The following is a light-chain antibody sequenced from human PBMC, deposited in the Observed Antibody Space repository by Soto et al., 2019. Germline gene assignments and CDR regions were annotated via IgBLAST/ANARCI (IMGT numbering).Light chain of an antibody. CDR1: SSDVGGYNY. CDR2: DVS. CDR3: CSYTTSSSYF. Sequence: QSALTQPRSVSGSPGQSVTISCTGTSSDVGGYNYVSWYQQHPGKAPKLMIYDVSKRPSGVPDRFSGSKSGNTASLTISGLQAEDEADYYCCSYTTSSSYFFGTGTKVTVL. J-gene: IGLJ1*01. V-gene: IGLV2-11*01.